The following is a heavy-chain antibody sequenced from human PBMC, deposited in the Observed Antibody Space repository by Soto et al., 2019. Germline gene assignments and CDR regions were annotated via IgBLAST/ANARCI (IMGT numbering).Heavy chain of an antibody. CDR1: GYSFTNND. D-gene: IGHD3-16*01. V-gene: IGHV1-8*01. J-gene: IGHJ5*02. CDR3: ARMATFGPLNWFDP. Sequence: ASVKVSCKASGYSFTNNDVSWVRQATGQGLEWMGWMNPGSGDTGYAQKFQGRVTMTRDISTATAYMELSSLRSDDTATYYCARMATFGPLNWFDPWGQGTLVTVSS. CDR2: MNPGSGDT.